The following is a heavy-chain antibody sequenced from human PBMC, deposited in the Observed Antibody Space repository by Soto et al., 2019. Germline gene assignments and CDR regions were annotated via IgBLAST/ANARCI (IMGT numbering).Heavy chain of an antibody. CDR1: GYSFTSYW. Sequence: ESLKISCKGSGYSFTSYWIGWVRQMPGKGLEWMGIIYPGDSGTRYSPSFQGQVTISADKSISTAYLQWSSLKASDTAMYYCARYGTLGYGGNSPAFDIWGQGTMVTVSS. D-gene: IGHD4-17*01. CDR3: ARYGTLGYGGNSPAFDI. V-gene: IGHV5-51*01. J-gene: IGHJ3*02. CDR2: IYPGDSGT.